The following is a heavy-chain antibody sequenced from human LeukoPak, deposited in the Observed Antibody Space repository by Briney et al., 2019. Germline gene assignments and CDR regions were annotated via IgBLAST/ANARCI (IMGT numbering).Heavy chain of an antibody. V-gene: IGHV4-34*01. CDR3: ARFTREYYDFWSGYWNDYFDY. Sequence: SETLSLTCAVYGGSFSGYYWSWIRQPPGKGREWIGEINHSGSTNYNPSLKSRVTISVDTSKNQFSLKLSSVTAADTAVYYCARFTREYYDFWSGYWNDYFDYWGQGTLVTVSS. CDR2: INHSGST. CDR1: GGSFSGYY. D-gene: IGHD3-3*01. J-gene: IGHJ4*02.